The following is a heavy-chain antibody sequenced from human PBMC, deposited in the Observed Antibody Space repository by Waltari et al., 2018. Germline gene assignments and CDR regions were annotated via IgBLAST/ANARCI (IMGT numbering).Heavy chain of an antibody. V-gene: IGHV4-38-2*01. CDR2: IYHSGST. CDR3: ARRGDYYDSSGYYPGPFDY. Sequence: QVQLQESGPGLVKPSETLSLTCAVSGYSISSGYYWGWIRQPPGKGLEWIGSIYHSGSTNYNPSLKSRVTISVDTSKNQFSLKLSSVTAADTAVYYCARRGDYYDSSGYYPGPFDYWGQGTLVTVSS. D-gene: IGHD3-22*01. J-gene: IGHJ4*02. CDR1: GYSISSGYY.